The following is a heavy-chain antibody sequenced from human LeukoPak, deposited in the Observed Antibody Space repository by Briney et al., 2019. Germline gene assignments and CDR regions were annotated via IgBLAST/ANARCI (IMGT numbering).Heavy chain of an antibody. CDR1: GFTFSSYW. CDR2: IKQDGSEK. Sequence: PGGSLRLSCAASGFTFSSYWMSWVRQAPGKGLEWVANIKQDGSEKYYVDSVKGRFTISRDNSKNTLYLQMNSLRAEDTAVYYGVVPGFDIWGQGTMVTVSS. J-gene: IGHJ3*02. D-gene: IGHD3-16*01. V-gene: IGHV3-7*03. CDR3: VVPGFDI.